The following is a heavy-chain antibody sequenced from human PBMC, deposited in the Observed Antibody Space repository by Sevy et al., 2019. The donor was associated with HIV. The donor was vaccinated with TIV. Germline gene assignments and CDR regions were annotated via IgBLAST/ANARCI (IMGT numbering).Heavy chain of an antibody. CDR2: ISYDGSNK. CDR3: ANQNYDSSGYCDY. D-gene: IGHD3-22*01. J-gene: IGHJ4*02. CDR1: GFTFSSYG. Sequence: LSLTCAASGFTFSSYGMHWVRQAPGKGLEWVAVISYDGSNKCCADSVKGRFTISRDNSKNTLYLQMNSLRAEDTAVYCCANQNYDSSGYCDYWGQGTLVTVSS. V-gene: IGHV3-30*18.